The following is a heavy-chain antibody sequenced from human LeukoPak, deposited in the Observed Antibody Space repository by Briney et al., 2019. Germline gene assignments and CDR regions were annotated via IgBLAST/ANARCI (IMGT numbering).Heavy chain of an antibody. J-gene: IGHJ4*02. V-gene: IGHV3-23*01. D-gene: IGHD3-22*01. CDR1: GFTFSSYA. Sequence: GGSLRLSCAASGFTFSSYAMHWVRQAPGKGLEWVSTIRISGGSTYYADSVKGRFTISRDNSKNTLYLQMNNLRAEDTALYYCARDVSDYYDSSGYWSFDYWGQGTLVTVSS. CDR3: ARDVSDYYDSSGYWSFDY. CDR2: IRISGGST.